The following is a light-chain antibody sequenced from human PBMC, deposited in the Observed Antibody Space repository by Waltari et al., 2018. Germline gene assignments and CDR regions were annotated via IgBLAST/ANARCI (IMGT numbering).Light chain of an antibody. CDR1: QDISNF. Sequence: DIQMTQSPSSLSASVGDRVTLTCRASQDISNFLTWFQQRPGQAPKSLIYDAFSLQSRVPSKFSGSGSGTEFTLTISSLQPEDFATYYCQQYKSYPFTFGQGTKLEIK. V-gene: IGKV1-16*02. J-gene: IGKJ2*01. CDR3: QQYKSYPFT. CDR2: DAF.